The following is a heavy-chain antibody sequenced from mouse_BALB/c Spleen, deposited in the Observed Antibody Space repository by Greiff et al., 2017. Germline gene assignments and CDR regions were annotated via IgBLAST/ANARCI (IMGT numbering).Heavy chain of an antibody. J-gene: IGHJ2*01. Sequence: EVKLMESGAELVKPGASVKLSCTASGFNIKDTYMHWVKQRPEQGLEWIGRIDPANGNTKYDPKFQGKATITADTSSNTAYLQLSSLTSEDTAVYYCAVYYGYPYWGQGTTLTVSS. D-gene: IGHD1-2*01. V-gene: IGHV14-3*02. CDR3: AVYYGYPY. CDR1: GFNIKDTY. CDR2: IDPANGNT.